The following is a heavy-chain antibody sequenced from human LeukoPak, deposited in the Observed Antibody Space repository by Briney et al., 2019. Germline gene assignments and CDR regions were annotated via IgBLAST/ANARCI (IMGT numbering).Heavy chain of an antibody. CDR2: IKEDGSEK. V-gene: IGHV3-7*01. CDR1: GFTFSGTW. Sequence: GGSLRLSCAASGFTFSGTWMSWVRQAPGKGLEWVANIKEDGSEKYYVDSVKGRFTISRDNAKNSLFLQMNSLRVEDTAVYFCARGGPTGAIDDWGQGTLVTVSS. CDR3: ARGGPTGAIDD. J-gene: IGHJ4*02. D-gene: IGHD3-16*01.